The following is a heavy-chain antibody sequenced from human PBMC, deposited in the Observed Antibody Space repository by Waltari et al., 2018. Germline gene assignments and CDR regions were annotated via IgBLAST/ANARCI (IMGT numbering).Heavy chain of an antibody. V-gene: IGHV1-2*02. Sequence: QVQLVQSGAEVKKPGASVKVSCKASGYTFTGYYMHWVRQAPGQGLEWMGWINPNSCGTNDAQKFQGRVTMTRDTSISTAYMELSRLRSDDTAVDYCARGIAAAGTGNVDYWGQGTLVTVSS. CDR2: INPNSCGT. J-gene: IGHJ4*02. D-gene: IGHD6-13*01. CDR1: GYTFTGYY. CDR3: ARGIAAAGTGNVDY.